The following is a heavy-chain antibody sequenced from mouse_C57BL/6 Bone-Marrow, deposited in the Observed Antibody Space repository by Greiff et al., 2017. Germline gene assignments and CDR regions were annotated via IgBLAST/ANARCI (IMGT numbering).Heavy chain of an antibody. CDR3: VITTVDPLDN. V-gene: IGHV1-55*01. CDR1: GYTFTSYW. D-gene: IGHD1-1*01. CDR2: IYPGSGST. Sequence: QVQLQQPGAELVKPGASVKMSCKASGYTFTSYWIPWVKQRPGQGLEWIGDIYPGSGSTNYNEKFKSKATLTVDTSASTAYMQLISLTSEDSAVYYVVITTVDPLDNWGQGTTLTVSS. J-gene: IGHJ2*01.